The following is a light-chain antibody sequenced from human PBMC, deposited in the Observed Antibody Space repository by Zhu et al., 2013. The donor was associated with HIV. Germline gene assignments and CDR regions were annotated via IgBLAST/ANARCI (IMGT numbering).Light chain of an antibody. V-gene: IGKV3D-20*02. CDR2: GAS. J-gene: IGKJ2*03. CDR1: QRVSSTY. CDR3: QQRSNWPRYS. Sequence: EIVLTQSPGTLSLSPGESATLSCRASQRVSSTYLAWYQQKPGQAPRLLIYGASSRATGIPDRFSGSGSGTDFTLTISRLEPADFAVYYCQQRSNWPRYSFGQGTKLEIK.